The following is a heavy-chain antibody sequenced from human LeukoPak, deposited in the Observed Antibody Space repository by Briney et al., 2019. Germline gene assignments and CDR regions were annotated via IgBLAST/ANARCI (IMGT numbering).Heavy chain of an antibody. D-gene: IGHD6-19*01. Sequence: SGPTLAKPTQTLTLTCTVSGFALYSSGVGVGWIRRPPGKAVESLAVLYSDGDKPYNPSLRRRLSMSKDASKSQVFLLMSNMDPVHTATYYCAHRRPGHLTGWVNTYFDNWGPETLVTVSS. CDR2: LYSDGDK. J-gene: IGHJ4*02. CDR3: AHRRPGHLTGWVNTYFDN. CDR1: GFALYSSGVG. V-gene: IGHV2-5*02.